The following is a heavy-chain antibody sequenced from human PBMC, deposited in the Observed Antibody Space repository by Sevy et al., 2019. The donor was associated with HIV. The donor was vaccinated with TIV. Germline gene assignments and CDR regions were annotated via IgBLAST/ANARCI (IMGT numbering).Heavy chain of an antibody. D-gene: IGHD3-22*01. CDR1: GFTFTSYA. V-gene: IGHV3-23*01. CDR2: IFRNFRGVDVT. J-gene: IGHJ3*02. Sequence: GRSLRLSCTTSGFTFTSYAMNWVRQAPGKGLEWVSTIFRNFRGVDVTYDADSVKGRFTISRDSSRNTLYLQMNSLRDEDTAVYYCAGARYDSSGSFDALDIWGQGTMVTVSS. CDR3: AGARYDSSGSFDALDI.